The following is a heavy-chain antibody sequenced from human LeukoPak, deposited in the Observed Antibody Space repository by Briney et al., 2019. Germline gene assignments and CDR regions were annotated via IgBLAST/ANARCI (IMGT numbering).Heavy chain of an antibody. CDR1: GFTFSSYA. Sequence: GGSLRLSCAASGFTFSSYAMHWVRQAPGKGLEWVAVISYDGSNKYYADSVKGRFTISRDNSKNTLYLQMNSLRAEDTAVYYCAKGHPTYYDILTGYSYYYYYYMDVWGKGTTVTISS. V-gene: IGHV3-30*04. J-gene: IGHJ6*03. CDR3: AKGHPTYYDILTGYSYYYYYYMDV. CDR2: ISYDGSNK. D-gene: IGHD3-9*01.